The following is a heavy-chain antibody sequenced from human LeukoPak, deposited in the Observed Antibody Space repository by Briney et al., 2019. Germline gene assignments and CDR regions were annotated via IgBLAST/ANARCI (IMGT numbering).Heavy chain of an antibody. V-gene: IGHV3-30-3*01. CDR2: ISYDGSNK. Sequence: PGRSLRLSCAASGFTFSGYAMHWVRQAPGKGLEWVAVISYDGSNKYYADSVKGRFTISRDNSKNTLYLQMNSLRAEDTAVYYCASSRLFYQLITPFDYWGQGTLVTVSS. J-gene: IGHJ4*02. CDR3: ASSRLFYQLITPFDY. CDR1: GFTFSGYA. D-gene: IGHD2-2*01.